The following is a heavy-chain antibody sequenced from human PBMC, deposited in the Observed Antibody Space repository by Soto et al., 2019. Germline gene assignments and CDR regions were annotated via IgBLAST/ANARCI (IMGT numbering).Heavy chain of an antibody. CDR3: AAAWGRVVYAMDV. V-gene: IGHV1-46*04. Sequence: QVQLVQSGAEVKKPGASVRVSCKASGYTFTSYYIHWVRQAPGQGLEWVSIINPVGGSTNYAQKLPRRVTVTRDTSTSTVHMELSSLRSEDTAVYYCAAAWGRVVYAMDVWGQGTTVTVSS. CDR1: GYTFTSYY. D-gene: IGHD6-25*01. J-gene: IGHJ6*02. CDR2: INPVGGST.